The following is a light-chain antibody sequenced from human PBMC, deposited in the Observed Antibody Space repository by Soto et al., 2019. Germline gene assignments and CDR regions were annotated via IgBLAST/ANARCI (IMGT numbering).Light chain of an antibody. CDR1: SSDVDAYNF. J-gene: IGLJ1*01. Sequence: QSALTQPASVSGSPGQSITISCTDTSSDVDAYNFVSSHQQHPAKAPNLRICSVYDRPAGISYRFSGSKSGNTASLTISGLQGEDDADYYCCTYTVSRTYVFGTGTKVTVL. CDR3: CTYTVSRTYV. V-gene: IGLV2-14*03. CDR2: SVY.